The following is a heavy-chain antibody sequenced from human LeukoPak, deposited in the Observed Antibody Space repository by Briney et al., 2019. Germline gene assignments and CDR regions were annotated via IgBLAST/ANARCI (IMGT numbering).Heavy chain of an antibody. Sequence: PGGSLRLSCAASGFIFSSYWMTWVRQAPGKGLEWVANIKQTGSENSYVDSVKGRFTISRDNAKNSLFLQINSLRAEDTAVYYCPRIRGDYYFDYWGQGTLVAVSS. CDR2: IKQTGSEN. CDR3: PRIRGDYYFDY. D-gene: IGHD3-16*01. J-gene: IGHJ4*02. V-gene: IGHV3-7*01. CDR1: GFIFSSYW.